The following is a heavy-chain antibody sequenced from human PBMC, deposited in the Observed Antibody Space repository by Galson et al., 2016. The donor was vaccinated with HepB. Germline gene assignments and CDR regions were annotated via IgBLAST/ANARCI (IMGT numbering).Heavy chain of an antibody. D-gene: IGHD5-24*01. CDR1: GFTGFTFSSYW. J-gene: IGHJ4*01. CDR2: ISLDGSVT. CDR3: GASRDGYIDY. Sequence: SLRLSCAASGFTGFTFSSYWMHWVRQAPGKRLVWVSRISLDGSVTIYGDSVKGRFSTSRDNAKNTLFLQMNSLRAEDTAVYYCGASRDGYIDYWGQGALVTISS. V-gene: IGHV3-74*01.